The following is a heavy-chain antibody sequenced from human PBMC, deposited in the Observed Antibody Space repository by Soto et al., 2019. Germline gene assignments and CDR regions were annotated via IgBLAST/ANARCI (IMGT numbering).Heavy chain of an antibody. CDR2: ISWNSGSI. Sequence: EVQLVESGGGLVQPGRSLRLSCAASGFTFDDYAMHWVRQAPGKGLEWVSGISWNSGSIGYADSVKGRFTISRDNAKNSLYLQMNSLRDEDTALYYCAKNGKVVPAAYFDYWGQGTLVTVSS. J-gene: IGHJ4*02. CDR1: GFTFDDYA. D-gene: IGHD2-2*01. CDR3: AKNGKVVPAAYFDY. V-gene: IGHV3-9*01.